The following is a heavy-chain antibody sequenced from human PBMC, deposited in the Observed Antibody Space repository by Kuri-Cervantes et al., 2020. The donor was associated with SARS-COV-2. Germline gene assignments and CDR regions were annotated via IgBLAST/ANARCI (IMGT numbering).Heavy chain of an antibody. CDR2: IIPILGIA. D-gene: IGHD1-14*01. V-gene: IGHV1-69*04. CDR3: ARGESAPEGYFGL. CDR1: GGTFSSYA. Sequence: SVKVSCKASGGTFSSYAISWVRQAPGQGLEWMGRIIPILGIANYAQKFQGRVTITADKSTSTAYMELSSLRSEGTAVYYCARGESAPEGYFGLWGRGTLVTVSS. J-gene: IGHJ2*01.